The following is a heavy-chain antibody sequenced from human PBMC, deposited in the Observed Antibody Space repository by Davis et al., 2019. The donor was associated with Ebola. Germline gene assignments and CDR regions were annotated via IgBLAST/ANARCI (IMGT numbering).Heavy chain of an antibody. J-gene: IGHJ4*02. CDR2: ISGSGGST. CDR3: ARGWGFGWAFDY. Sequence: GESLKISCAASGFSFSTYWMSWVRQAPGKGLEWVSAISGSGGSTYYADSVKGRFTISRDNSKNTLYLQMNSLRAEDTAVYYCARGWGFGWAFDYWGQGTLVTVSS. D-gene: IGHD3-10*01. CDR1: GFSFSTYW. V-gene: IGHV3-23*01.